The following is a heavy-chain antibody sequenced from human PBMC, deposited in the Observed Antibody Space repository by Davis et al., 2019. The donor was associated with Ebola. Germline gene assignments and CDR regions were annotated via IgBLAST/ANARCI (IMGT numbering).Heavy chain of an antibody. CDR2: ISVRSIT. CDR3: AKVHPPTTVTTGWFDP. V-gene: IGHV3-23*01. Sequence: GESLKISCAASGFIFSSYVMSWVRQAPGKGLEWVSSISVRSITYHADSVKGRFTISRDNSKNTLYPQMNSLRAEDTAVYYCAKVHPPTTVTTGWFDPWGQGTLVTVSS. D-gene: IGHD4-17*01. J-gene: IGHJ5*02. CDR1: GFIFSSYV.